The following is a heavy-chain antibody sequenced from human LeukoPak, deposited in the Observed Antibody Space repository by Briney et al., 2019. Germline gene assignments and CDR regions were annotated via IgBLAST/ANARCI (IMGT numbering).Heavy chain of an antibody. CDR2: IYYSGST. J-gene: IGHJ4*02. CDR1: GGSISSYY. D-gene: IGHD5-12*01. Sequence: SETLSLTCTVSGGSISSYYWSWIRQPPGKGLEWIGYIYYSGSTNYNPSLKSRVTISVDTSKNQFSLKLSSVTAADTAVYYSASGYGKFDYWGQGTLVTVSS. CDR3: ASGYGKFDY. V-gene: IGHV4-59*01.